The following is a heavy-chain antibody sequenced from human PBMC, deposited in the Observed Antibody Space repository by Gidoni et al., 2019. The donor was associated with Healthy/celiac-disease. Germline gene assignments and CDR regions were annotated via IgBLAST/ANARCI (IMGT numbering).Heavy chain of an antibody. Sequence: QLQLQESGPGLVKPSETLSLNSPVSRSSIRSSSYYWGWIRAPPGKGLEWSGSIYYRGSTHYNPSLKSRVTISVDTSKNQFSLKLSSVTAADTAVYYCATFTLRFLEWLSNWGQGTLVTVSS. CDR2: IYYRGST. J-gene: IGHJ4*02. D-gene: IGHD3-3*01. CDR1: RSSIRSSSYY. V-gene: IGHV4-39*01. CDR3: ATFTLRFLEWLSN.